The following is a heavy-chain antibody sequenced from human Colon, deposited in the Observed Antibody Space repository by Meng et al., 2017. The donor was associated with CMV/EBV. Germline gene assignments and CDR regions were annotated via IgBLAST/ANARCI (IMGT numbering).Heavy chain of an antibody. Sequence: QAVRVQAGGEVTKPWASVKVSCKASGYNFTCYLMYWVGQAPGQGLEWLGVINPNTGGTNYAQKFQGSVTMTRDTSMNTAYMELSRLRSDDTAVYYCSSLSGGDFDYWGQGTLVTVSS. CDR1: GYNFTCYL. CDR2: INPNTGGT. CDR3: SSLSGGDFDY. D-gene: IGHD1-26*01. J-gene: IGHJ4*02. V-gene: IGHV1-2*02.